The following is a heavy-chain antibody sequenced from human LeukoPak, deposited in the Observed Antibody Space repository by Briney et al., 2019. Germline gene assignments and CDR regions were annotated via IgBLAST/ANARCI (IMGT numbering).Heavy chain of an antibody. CDR2: ISDTVRDT. CDR3: AKDNYGEIFAY. Sequence: WGSLRFSCAASGFTFSAYGMSWVRQAPGKGLEWVSHISDTVRDTWYAKSVKGRFIISRDNSRDTVYLQMSSLRPEDTALYFCAKDNYGEIFAYWGQGSMVTVSS. J-gene: IGHJ4*02. CDR1: GFTFSAYG. V-gene: IGHV3-23*01. D-gene: IGHD3-10*01.